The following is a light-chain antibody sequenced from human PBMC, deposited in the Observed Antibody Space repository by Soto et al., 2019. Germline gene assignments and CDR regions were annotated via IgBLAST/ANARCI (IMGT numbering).Light chain of an antibody. J-gene: IGKJ2*01. CDR2: WAS. V-gene: IGKV4-1*01. Sequence: DIVMTQSPDSLAVSLGERATINCKSSQSLLYSSDNRNNLTWYQQKPGQPPKLLISWASTRESGVPDRFSGSGSGTDFTLTISSLQAEDVAVYYCHQHYSSPYTFGRGTKVDIK. CDR3: HQHYSSPYT. CDR1: QSLLYSSDNRNN.